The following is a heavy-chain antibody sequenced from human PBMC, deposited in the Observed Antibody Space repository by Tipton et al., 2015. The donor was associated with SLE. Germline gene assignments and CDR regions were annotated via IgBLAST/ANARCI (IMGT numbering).Heavy chain of an antibody. CDR3: AGMSYPREGYFDY. CDR2: IYYSGST. J-gene: IGHJ4*02. Sequence: TLSLTCSVSGGSISGSYWSWIRQPPRKGLEWIGYIYYSGSTNYNPSLMSRVTISVDTSKNQFTLKLNSVTAADTAVYYCAGMSYPREGYFDYWGQGTLVTVSS. D-gene: IGHD1-26*01. V-gene: IGHV4-59*07. CDR1: GGSISGSY.